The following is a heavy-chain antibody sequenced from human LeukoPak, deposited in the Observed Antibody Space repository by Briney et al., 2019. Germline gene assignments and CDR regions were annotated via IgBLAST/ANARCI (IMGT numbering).Heavy chain of an antibody. V-gene: IGHV1-18*01. D-gene: IGHD2-8*01. Sequence: ASVKVSCKASGHTFTSYGISWVRQAPGQGLEWMGWISAYNGNTNYAQKLQGRVTMTTDTSTSTAYMELRSLRSDDTAVYYCARVGCTNGVCRPFDYWGQGTLVTVSS. CDR1: GHTFTSYG. CDR3: ARVGCTNGVCRPFDY. CDR2: ISAYNGNT. J-gene: IGHJ4*02.